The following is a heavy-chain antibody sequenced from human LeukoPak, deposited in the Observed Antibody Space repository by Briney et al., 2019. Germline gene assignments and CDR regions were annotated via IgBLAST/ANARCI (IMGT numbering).Heavy chain of an antibody. Sequence: SETLSLTCTVSGYSISSGYYWGWIRQPPGKGLEWIGSIYHSGSTYYNPSLESRVTISVDTSKNQFSLKLSSVTAADTAVYYCAIKVVAGSSWFDPWGQGTLVTVSS. CDR1: GYSISSGYY. J-gene: IGHJ5*02. D-gene: IGHD2-15*01. CDR3: AIKVVAGSSWFDP. CDR2: IYHSGST. V-gene: IGHV4-38-2*02.